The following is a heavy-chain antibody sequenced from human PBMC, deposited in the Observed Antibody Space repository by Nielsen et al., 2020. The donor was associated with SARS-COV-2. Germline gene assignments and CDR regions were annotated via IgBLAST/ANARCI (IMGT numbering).Heavy chain of an antibody. D-gene: IGHD1-1*01. V-gene: IGHV3-33*08. Sequence: GESLKISCEASGFTFSSYSMNWVRQAPGKGLEWVAVIWYDGSNKYYADSVKGRFTISRDNSKNTLYLQMNSLRAEDTAVYYCARDRSLRGTTRYFDYWGQGTLVTVSS. CDR3: ARDRSLRGTTRYFDY. J-gene: IGHJ4*02. CDR1: GFTFSSYS. CDR2: IWYDGSNK.